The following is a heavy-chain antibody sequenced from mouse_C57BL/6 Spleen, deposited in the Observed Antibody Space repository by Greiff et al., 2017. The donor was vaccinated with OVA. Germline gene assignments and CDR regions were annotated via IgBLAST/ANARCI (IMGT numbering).Heavy chain of an antibody. CDR1: GYTFTSYW. CDR2: IDPSDSYT. Sequence: QVQLQQSGAELVKPGASVKLSCKASGYTFTSYWMQWVKQRPGQGLEWIGEIDPSDSYTNYNQKFKGKATLTVDTSSSTAYMQLSSLTSEDSAVYYWARCDSYYFDYWGQGTTLTVSS. J-gene: IGHJ2*01. V-gene: IGHV1-50*01. CDR3: ARCDSYYFDY. D-gene: IGHD2-4*01.